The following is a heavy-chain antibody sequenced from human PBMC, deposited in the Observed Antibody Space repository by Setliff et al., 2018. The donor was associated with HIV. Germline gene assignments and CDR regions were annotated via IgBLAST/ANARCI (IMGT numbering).Heavy chain of an antibody. V-gene: IGHV3-7*01. J-gene: IGHJ3*02. CDR2: IKQNGSEK. Sequence: GESLKISCAASGFTFTSNWMSWVRQAPGKGLEWVANIKQNGSEKYYVDSVKGRFTISRDNSENTLYLQMNSLRAEDTAVYYCARVNRGGYCSGGNCRGDAFDIWGQGTMVTVSS. CDR1: GFTFTSNW. CDR3: ARVNRGGYCSGGNCRGDAFDI. D-gene: IGHD2-15*01.